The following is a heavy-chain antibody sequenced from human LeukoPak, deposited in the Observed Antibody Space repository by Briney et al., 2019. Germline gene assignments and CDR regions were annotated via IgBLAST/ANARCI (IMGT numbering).Heavy chain of an antibody. D-gene: IGHD6-13*01. CDR3: ARVGYTSYYYYGMDV. Sequence: GGSLRLSGAASGFTFSSYAMHWVRQAPGKGLESVSAISSNGGSTYYANSVKGRFTISRDNSKNTLYLQMGSLRAEDMAVYYCARVGYTSYYYYGMDVWGQGTTVTVSS. J-gene: IGHJ6*02. CDR1: GFTFSSYA. V-gene: IGHV3-64*01. CDR2: ISSNGGST.